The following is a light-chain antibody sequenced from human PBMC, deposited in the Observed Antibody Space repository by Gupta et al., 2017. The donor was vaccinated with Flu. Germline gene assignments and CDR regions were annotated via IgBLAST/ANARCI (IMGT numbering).Light chain of an antibody. V-gene: IGLV3-1*01. CDR2: QDD. CDR1: KLGEKN. CDR3: QAEDGDVVIV. Sequence: SYELIQSPSVSVFPGQTASVTCSGHKLGEKNVSWYQQKSGQSPILVVYQDDRRPAGISGRFSASDSGTTATLTISGAQAADEAVYYCQAEDGDVVIVFGGGTRVTVL. J-gene: IGLJ3*02.